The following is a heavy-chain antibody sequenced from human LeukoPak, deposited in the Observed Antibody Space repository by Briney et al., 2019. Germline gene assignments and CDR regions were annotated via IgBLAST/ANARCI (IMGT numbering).Heavy chain of an antibody. Sequence: GGSLRLSCAASGFTFSSNYMSWVRQAPGKGLEWVSVIYSGGSTYYADSVKGRFTISRDNSKNTLNLQMNSLRAEDTAVYYCARVNRDFWSGYYYYGMDVWGQGTTVTVSS. D-gene: IGHD3-3*01. J-gene: IGHJ6*02. CDR2: IYSGGST. V-gene: IGHV3-53*01. CDR3: ARVNRDFWSGYYYYGMDV. CDR1: GFTFSSNY.